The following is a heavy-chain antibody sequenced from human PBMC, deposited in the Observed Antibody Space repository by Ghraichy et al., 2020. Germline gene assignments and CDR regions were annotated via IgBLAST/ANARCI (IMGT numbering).Heavy chain of an antibody. Sequence: QTFSLTCAISGDSVSSNSVAWNWIRQSPSRGLEWLGRTYYRSEWYNDYAVSVKSRITINPDTSKNQFSLHLNSVTPEDTAVYYCARAGDRLRHFDWLDYWGQGALVTVSS. CDR3: ARAGDRLRHFDWLDY. J-gene: IGHJ4*02. D-gene: IGHD3-9*01. V-gene: IGHV6-1*01. CDR1: GDSVSSNSVA. CDR2: TYYRSEWYN.